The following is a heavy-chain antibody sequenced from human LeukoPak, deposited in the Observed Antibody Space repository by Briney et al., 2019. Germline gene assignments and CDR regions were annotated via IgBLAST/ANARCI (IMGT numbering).Heavy chain of an antibody. CDR1: GGSISSYY. CDR3: ARIEDYGGNSVNY. V-gene: IGHV4-59*01. D-gene: IGHD4-23*01. Sequence: PSETLPLTCTVSGGSISSYYWSWIRQPPGKGLEWIGYIYYSGSTNYNPSLKSRVTISVDTSKNQFSLKLSSVTAADTAVYYCARIEDYGGNSVNYWGQGTLVTVSS. CDR2: IYYSGST. J-gene: IGHJ4*02.